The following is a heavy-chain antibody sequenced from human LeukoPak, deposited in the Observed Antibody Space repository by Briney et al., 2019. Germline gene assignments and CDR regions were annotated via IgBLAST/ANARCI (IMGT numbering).Heavy chain of an antibody. Sequence: SETLSLTCTVSGASISTYYWSWIRQPPGKGLEWIGYLCYSGSTTYSPSLKSRVTMSVDTSKSQFSLKLNSVTAADTAIYYCARVRGTFETDWGQGTLVTVSS. CDR1: GASISTYY. V-gene: IGHV4-59*01. J-gene: IGHJ1*01. D-gene: IGHD2/OR15-2a*01. CDR3: ARVRGTFETD. CDR2: LCYSGST.